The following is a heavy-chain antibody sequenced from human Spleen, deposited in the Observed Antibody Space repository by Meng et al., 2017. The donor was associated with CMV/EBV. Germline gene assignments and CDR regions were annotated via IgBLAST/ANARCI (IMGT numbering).Heavy chain of an antibody. Sequence: SCSISGGSISSGDYYWNWSRQTPGKGLEWIGYIYPSGATYYNPSPKSRLTISIDTSRNQFSLKLRSVTAADTAVYYCASYCGGDCFSPFYYYGMDVWGQGTTVTVSS. V-gene: IGHV4-30-4*08. J-gene: IGHJ6*02. CDR2: IYPSGAT. CDR3: ASYCGGDCFSPFYYYGMDV. D-gene: IGHD2-21*01. CDR1: GGSISSGDYY.